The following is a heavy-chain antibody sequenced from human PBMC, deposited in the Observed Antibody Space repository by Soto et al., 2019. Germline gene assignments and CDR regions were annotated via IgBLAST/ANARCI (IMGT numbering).Heavy chain of an antibody. Sequence: PSETLSLTCAVYGGSFSGYYWSWIRQPPGKGLEWIGEINHSGSTNYNPSLKSRVTISVDTSKNQFSLKLSSVTAANTAVYYCARGHIRLRFHDYFDYRGQRTLVTVSS. CDR2: INHSGST. V-gene: IGHV4-34*01. J-gene: IGHJ4*02. D-gene: IGHD5-12*01. CDR1: GGSFSGYY. CDR3: ARGHIRLRFHDYFDY.